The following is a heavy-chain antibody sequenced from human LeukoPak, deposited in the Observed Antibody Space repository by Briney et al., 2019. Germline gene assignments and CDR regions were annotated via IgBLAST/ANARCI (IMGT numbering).Heavy chain of an antibody. CDR2: IKEDGSQK. CDR3: ARGIVVVRFDY. CDR1: GFTFRSYW. D-gene: IGHD3-22*01. J-gene: IGHJ4*02. V-gene: IGHV3-7*03. Sequence: PGGSLRLSCAASGFTFRSYWMSWVRQAPGKGLEWVAKIKEDGSQKYYVDSVKGRFTISRDNAKNSLYLQMNSLRAEDTAVYYCARGIVVVRFDYWGQGTLVTVSS.